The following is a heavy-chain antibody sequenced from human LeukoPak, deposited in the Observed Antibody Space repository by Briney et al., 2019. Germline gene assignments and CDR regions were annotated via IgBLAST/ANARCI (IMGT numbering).Heavy chain of an antibody. CDR3: ARGGGGDHAPVCFDY. J-gene: IGHJ4*02. D-gene: IGHD2-21*02. V-gene: IGHV4-34*01. Sequence: SETLSLTCAVYGGSFSGYYWSWIRQPPGKGLEWIGEINHSGSTNYNPSLKSRVTISVDTSKNQFSLKLSSVTAADTAVYYCARGGGGDHAPVCFDYWGQGTLVTVSS. CDR1: GGSFSGYY. CDR2: INHSGST.